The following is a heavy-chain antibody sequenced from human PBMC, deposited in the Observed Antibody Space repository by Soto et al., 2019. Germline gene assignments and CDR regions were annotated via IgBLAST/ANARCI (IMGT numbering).Heavy chain of an antibody. V-gene: IGHV1-8*01. J-gene: IGHJ5*02. Sequence: QVQLVQSGAEVKKSGASVKVSCKASGYTFTSYDINWVRQATGQGLEWMGWMNLTSGNTGYEQRFQCRVTITRNTPIRIANIELGSLRYEGAAVHCRSIERSAAGSGWFDPRCQGTLVMVSS. CDR2: MNLTSGNT. CDR3: SIERSAAGSGWFDP. D-gene: IGHD6-13*01. CDR1: GYTFTSYD.